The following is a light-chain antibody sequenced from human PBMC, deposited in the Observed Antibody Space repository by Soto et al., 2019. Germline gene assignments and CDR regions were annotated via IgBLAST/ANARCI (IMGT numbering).Light chain of an antibody. V-gene: IGKV3-20*01. CDR2: AAS. Sequence: EIVLTQSPGTLSLTPGERATLSCRASQSVSNNFLAWYQQRGSQAPSLLIYAASTGATGIPGRFSGRGSGTDFTLTISSLEPGDCAVSYCQQDGSSPTTFGHGTKLVI. J-gene: IGKJ2*01. CDR3: QQDGSSPTT. CDR1: QSVSNNF.